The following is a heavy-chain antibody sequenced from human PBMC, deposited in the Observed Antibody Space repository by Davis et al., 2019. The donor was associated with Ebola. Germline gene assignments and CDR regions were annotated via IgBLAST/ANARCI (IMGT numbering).Heavy chain of an antibody. V-gene: IGHV1-2*02. CDR2: INPNSGGT. Sequence: ASVKVSCKASGYTFTGYYMHWVRQAPGQGLEWMGWINPNSGGTNYAQKFQGRVTMTRDTSISTAYMELSRLRSDDTAVYYCARRGGGYPYYYYGMDVWGQGTTVTVSS. J-gene: IGHJ6*02. D-gene: IGHD3-22*01. CDR3: ARRGGGYPYYYYGMDV. CDR1: GYTFTGYY.